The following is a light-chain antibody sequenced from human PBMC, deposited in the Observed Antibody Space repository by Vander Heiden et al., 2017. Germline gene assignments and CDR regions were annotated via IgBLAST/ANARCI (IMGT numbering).Light chain of an antibody. CDR3: LLYYSGPRV. J-gene: IGLJ1*01. Sequence: QAVVTQEPSLTVSPGGPVTLTCGSSTGAVTSGHYPYWFQQKPGQAPRALIYDTNNQYSWTPARFSGSLLGGKAALTLSGAQPEDEADYYCLLYYSGPRVFGTGTKVTVL. V-gene: IGLV7-46*01. CDR2: DTN. CDR1: TGAVTSGHY.